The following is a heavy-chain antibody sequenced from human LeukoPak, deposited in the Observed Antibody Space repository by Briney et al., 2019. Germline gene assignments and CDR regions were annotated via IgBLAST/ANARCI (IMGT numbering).Heavy chain of an antibody. CDR3: ARGGEAATAN. J-gene: IGHJ4*02. V-gene: IGHV4-59*01. CDR1: AGSTSTYY. Sequence: SETLFLTSTASAGSTSTYYSTWFRQPPGKGVEGMGYIYYSGSTNYNPSLKGRVTISIDTSKNQFSLKLSSVTAADTAVYYCARGGEAATANWGRGILVTVSS. CDR2: IYYSGST. D-gene: IGHD6-13*01.